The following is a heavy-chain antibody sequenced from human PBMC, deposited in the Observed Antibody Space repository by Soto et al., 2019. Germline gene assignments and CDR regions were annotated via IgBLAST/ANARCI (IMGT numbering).Heavy chain of an antibody. Sequence: QVQLVQSGAEVKKPGASVKVSCKASGYTFTSYGISWVRQAPGQGLEWMGWISAYNGNTNYAQKLQGRVTMTTDTSTSTAYMEMRSLRSDDTAVYYCAGVGAYCGGDCSGAFDIWGQGTMVTVSS. V-gene: IGHV1-18*01. CDR2: ISAYNGNT. CDR1: GYTFTSYG. D-gene: IGHD2-21*02. CDR3: AGVGAYCGGDCSGAFDI. J-gene: IGHJ3*02.